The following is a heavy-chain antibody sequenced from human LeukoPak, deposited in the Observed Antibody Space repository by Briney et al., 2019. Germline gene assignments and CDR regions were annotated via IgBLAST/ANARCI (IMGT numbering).Heavy chain of an antibody. CDR3: ARPYSYGSGSSYSHFGY. CDR2: IGGSGGNT. J-gene: IGHJ4*02. D-gene: IGHD3-10*01. V-gene: IGHV3-23*01. Sequence: GGSLRLSCAASGFTFNNYAMSWVRQAPGKGLEWVSSIGGSGGNTFYADSVKGRFTISRDNSKVTLYLQMNSLRAEDTAVYYCARPYSYGSGSSYSHFGYWGQGTLVTVSS. CDR1: GFTFNNYA.